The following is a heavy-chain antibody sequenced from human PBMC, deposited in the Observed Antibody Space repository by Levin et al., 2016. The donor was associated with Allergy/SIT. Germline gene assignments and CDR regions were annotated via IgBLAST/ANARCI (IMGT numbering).Heavy chain of an antibody. CDR2: IWHDGSNQ. CDR3: ARDRYWGRPNWYFDL. J-gene: IGHJ2*01. CDR1: GFTFRTYG. D-gene: IGHD7-27*01. V-gene: IGHV3-33*01. Sequence: GGSLRLSCATSGFTFRTYGMHWVRQAPGKGLEWVAFIWHDGSNQRYADSVKGRFTISRDFSKNTVYLQMDSLRVEDTAVYNCARDRYWGRPNWYFDLWGRGTVVAVSS.